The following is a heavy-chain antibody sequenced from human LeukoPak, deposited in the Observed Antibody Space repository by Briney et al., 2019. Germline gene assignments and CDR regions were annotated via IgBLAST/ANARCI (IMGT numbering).Heavy chain of an antibody. CDR3: ARGGSGSYYPFDY. CDR2: MNPNSGNT. D-gene: IGHD3-10*01. V-gene: IGHV1-8*01. CDR1: GYTFTSYD. Sequence: GSVSVSCTASGYTFTSYDINWGRQAPGQGLEWRGWMNPNSGNTGYDQKFQGSVTMTSNTSISTAYMELSSLRSEDTAVYYCARGGSGSYYPFDYWGQGTLVTVSS. J-gene: IGHJ4*02.